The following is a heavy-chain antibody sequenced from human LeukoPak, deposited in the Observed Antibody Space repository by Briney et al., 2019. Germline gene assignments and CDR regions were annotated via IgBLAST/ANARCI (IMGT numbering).Heavy chain of an antibody. Sequence: GGSLRLSCAASGFTFSNAWMSWVRQAPGKGLEWVGRIKSKTDGGTTDYAAPVKGRFTISRDDSKNTLYLQMNSLRAEDTAVYYCARDQPDIVVVPAAGDPDDAFDIWGQGTMVTVSS. CDR2: IKSKTDGGTT. D-gene: IGHD2-2*01. CDR3: ARDQPDIVVVPAAGDPDDAFDI. J-gene: IGHJ3*02. CDR1: GFTFSNAW. V-gene: IGHV3-15*01.